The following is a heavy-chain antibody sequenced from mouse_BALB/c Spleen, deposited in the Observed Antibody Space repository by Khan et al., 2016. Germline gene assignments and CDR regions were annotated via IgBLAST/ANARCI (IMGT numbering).Heavy chain of an antibody. CDR1: GFTFSRFG. CDR3: ARGDY. J-gene: IGHJ2*01. V-gene: IGHV5-17*02. CDR2: ISSGSSTI. Sequence: EVELVESGGGLVQPGGSRKLSCAASGFTFSRFGMHWVRQAPEKGLEWVAYISSGSSTIYYADTLKGRFTISRDNPKTALFLQMTSLRSEDTAMYYCARGDYWGQGTTLTVSS.